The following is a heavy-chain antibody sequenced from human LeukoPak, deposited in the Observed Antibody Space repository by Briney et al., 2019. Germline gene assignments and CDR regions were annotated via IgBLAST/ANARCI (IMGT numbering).Heavy chain of an antibody. CDR3: ARDFFWSGYPIMDV. D-gene: IGHD3-3*01. CDR1: GGSISSGDYY. J-gene: IGHJ6*02. CDR2: IYYSGST. V-gene: IGHV4-30-4*01. Sequence: SQTLSLTCTVSGGSISSGDYYWSWIRQPPGKGLEWIGYIYYSGSTYYNPSLKSRVTISVDTSKNQFSLKLSSVTAADTAVYYCARDFFWSGYPIMDVWGQGTTVTVSS.